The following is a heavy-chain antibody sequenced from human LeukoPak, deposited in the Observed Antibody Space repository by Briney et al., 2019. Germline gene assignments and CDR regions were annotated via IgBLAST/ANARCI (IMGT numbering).Heavy chain of an antibody. V-gene: IGHV4-34*01. CDR3: ARDYNWNYYYYMDV. CDR1: GGSFSGYY. Sequence: SETLSLTCAVYGGSFSGYYWSWIRQPPGKGLEWIGEINHSGSTNYNPSLKSRVTISVDTPKNQFSLKLSSVTAADTAVYHCARDYNWNYYYYMDVWGKGTTVTVSS. D-gene: IGHD1-1*01. CDR2: INHSGST. J-gene: IGHJ6*03.